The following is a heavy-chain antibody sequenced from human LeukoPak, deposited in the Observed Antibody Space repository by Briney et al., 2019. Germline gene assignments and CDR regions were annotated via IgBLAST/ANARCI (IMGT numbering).Heavy chain of an antibody. J-gene: IGHJ3*02. CDR2: ISWNSGSI. V-gene: IGHV3-9*01. D-gene: IGHD3-22*01. CDR1: GLTFDDYA. CDR3: AKVGDYYDSSAFDI. Sequence: PGGSLRLSCAASGLTFDDYAMHWVRQAPGKGLEWVSGISWNSGSIGYADSVKGRFTISRDNAKNSLYLQMNSLRAEDTALYYCAKVGDYYDSSAFDIWGQGTMVTVSS.